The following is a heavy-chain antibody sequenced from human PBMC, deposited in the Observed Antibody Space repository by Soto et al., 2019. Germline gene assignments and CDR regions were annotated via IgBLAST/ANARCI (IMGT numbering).Heavy chain of an antibody. J-gene: IGHJ4*01. V-gene: IGHV3-48*02. CDR1: VFTLSIYS. D-gene: IGHD3-22*01. Sequence: GGSLRLSCAASVFTLSIYSMNWVRQAPGKGLEWVSYISSSSSVIEYADSVKGRFTISRDNVQNSVSLEMNSLRDEDSAVYYCARERQISGYYDVSYFDSWGQGTLVTVSS. CDR2: ISSSSSVI. CDR3: ARERQISGYYDVSYFDS.